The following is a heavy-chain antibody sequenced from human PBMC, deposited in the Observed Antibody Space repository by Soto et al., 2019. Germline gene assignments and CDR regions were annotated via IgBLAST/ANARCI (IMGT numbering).Heavy chain of an antibody. CDR2: ISSDSGTI. V-gene: IGHV3-48*02. J-gene: IGHJ4*02. D-gene: IGHD3-10*01. Sequence: GGSLRLSCVVSGFSFRIYSMNWVRQAPGKGLEWISYISSDSGTIYYADSLKGRFTISRDNGKNSLYLQVNSLTDEDTAVYYCARGRLWSFDFWGQGTLVTVSS. CDR3: ARGRLWSFDF. CDR1: GFSFRIYS.